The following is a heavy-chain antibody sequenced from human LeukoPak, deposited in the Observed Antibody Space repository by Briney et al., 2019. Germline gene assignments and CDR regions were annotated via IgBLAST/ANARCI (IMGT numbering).Heavy chain of an antibody. CDR1: GFTFSSYG. CDR2: ISYDGSNK. J-gene: IGHJ5*02. CDR3: ARASAPNWFDP. V-gene: IGHV3-30*03. Sequence: GGSLRLSCAASGFTFSSYGMHWVRQAPGKGLEWVAVISYDGSNKYYADSVKGRFTISRDNSKNTLYLQMNSLRAEDTAVYYCARASAPNWFDPWGQRTLVTVSS.